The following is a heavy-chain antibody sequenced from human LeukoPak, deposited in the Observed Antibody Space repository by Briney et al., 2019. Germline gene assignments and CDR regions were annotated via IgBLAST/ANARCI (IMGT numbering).Heavy chain of an antibody. CDR1: GFTFSSYW. CDR3: ARQYGSGSYRYFDY. J-gene: IGHJ4*02. Sequence: GGSLRLSCAASGFTFSSYWMSWVRQAPGKGLEWVANIKQDGSEKYYVDSVKGRFTISRDNAKNSLYLQMNSLRAEDTAVYYCARQYGSGSYRYFDYWGQGTLVTVSS. V-gene: IGHV3-7*01. CDR2: IKQDGSEK. D-gene: IGHD3-10*01.